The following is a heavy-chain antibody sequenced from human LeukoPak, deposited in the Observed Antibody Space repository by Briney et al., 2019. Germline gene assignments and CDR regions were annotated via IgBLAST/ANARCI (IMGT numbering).Heavy chain of an antibody. V-gene: IGHV3-11*03. CDR3: AKLFKAYSSTWIDY. J-gene: IGHJ4*02. CDR1: GFTFSDYY. D-gene: IGHD6-13*01. CDR2: ISHSSGFT. Sequence: GSLRLSCAASGFTFSDYYMSRIRQAPGQGLEWVAYISHSSGFTNYADSVKGRFAISRDNAKNSLYLQMDSLRAEDTAIYYCAKLFKAYSSTWIDYWGQGNLVTVSS.